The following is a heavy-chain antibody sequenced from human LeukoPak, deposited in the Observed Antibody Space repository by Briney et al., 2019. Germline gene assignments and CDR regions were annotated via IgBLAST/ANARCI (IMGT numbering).Heavy chain of an antibody. D-gene: IGHD6-13*01. J-gene: IGHJ6*02. V-gene: IGHV3-23*01. CDR2: ISGSGGTT. Sequence: SGGSLRLSCAASGFSFSGYAMSWVRQAPGKGLDWVSGISGSGGTTNYADSVKGRFTISRDNAKNSLYLQMNSLRAEDTAVYYCAREGRVAAAPYGMDVWGQGTTVTVSS. CDR1: GFSFSGYA. CDR3: AREGRVAAAPYGMDV.